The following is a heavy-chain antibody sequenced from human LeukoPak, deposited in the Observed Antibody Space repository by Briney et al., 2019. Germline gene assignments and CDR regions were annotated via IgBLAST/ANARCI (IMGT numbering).Heavy chain of an antibody. V-gene: IGHV6-1*01. D-gene: IGHD3-22*01. CDR3: ARLSAGSSAQSSGDY. CDR1: GDSVSSKHDA. J-gene: IGHJ4*02. CDR2: TYYRSKWYS. Sequence: SQTLSLSCAISGDSVSSKHDAWNWLRQAPSRGLEWVGRTYYRSKWYSDYAVSLKSRIIINPDTYKNQFSLQLNSVTPEDTAVYYCARLSAGSSAQSSGDYWGQGTLVTVSS.